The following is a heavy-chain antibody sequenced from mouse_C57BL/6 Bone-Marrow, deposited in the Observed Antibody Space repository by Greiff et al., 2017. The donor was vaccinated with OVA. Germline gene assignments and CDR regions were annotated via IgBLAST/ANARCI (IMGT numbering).Heavy chain of an antibody. CDR3: ARRVSYDEVGFAY. Sequence: VQLQQSGPELVKPGASVKISCKASGYTFTDYYMNWVKQSHGKSLEWIGDINPNNGGTSYNQKFKGKATLTVDKSSSTAYMELRSLTSEDSAVYYCARRVSYDEVGFAYWGQGTLVTVSA. CDR2: INPNNGGT. J-gene: IGHJ3*01. V-gene: IGHV1-26*01. CDR1: GYTFTDYY. D-gene: IGHD2-12*01.